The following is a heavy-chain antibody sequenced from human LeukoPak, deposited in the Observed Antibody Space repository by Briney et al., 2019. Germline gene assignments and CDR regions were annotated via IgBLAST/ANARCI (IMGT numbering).Heavy chain of an antibody. J-gene: IGHJ5*02. Sequence: SETLSLTCTVSGYSISSGYYWGWIRQPPGKGLEWIGSIYHSGSTYYNPSLKSRVTISVDTSKNQFSLKLSSVTAADTAVYYCARGFDGDYNNWFDPWGQGTLVTVSS. CDR1: GYSISSGYY. V-gene: IGHV4-38-2*02. CDR2: IYHSGST. CDR3: ARGFDGDYNNWFDP. D-gene: IGHD4-17*01.